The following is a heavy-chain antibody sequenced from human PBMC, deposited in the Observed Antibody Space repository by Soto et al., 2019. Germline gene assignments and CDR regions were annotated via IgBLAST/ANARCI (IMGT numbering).Heavy chain of an antibody. Sequence: EVQLVESGGGLVQPGGSLRLSCVASGLPFSRYWLTWVRQAPGKGLEWVANINEDGSATYYLDSVRGRFTISRDNASNSLFLQMNSLRAEDTAVYYCASRFCSAAAGFRAGYRVFEYWGQGAGVTVSS. CDR2: INEDGSAT. J-gene: IGHJ4*02. D-gene: IGHD2-15*01. CDR1: GLPFSRYW. V-gene: IGHV3-7*01. CDR3: ASRFCSAAAGFRAGYRVFEY.